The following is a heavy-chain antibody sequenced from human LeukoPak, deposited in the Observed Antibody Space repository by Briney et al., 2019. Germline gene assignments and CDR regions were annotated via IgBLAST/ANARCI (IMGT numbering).Heavy chain of an antibody. CDR3: ARVSYPYGIAATESYFDY. Sequence: GGSLRLSCAASGFTVSSNYMSWVRQAPGKGLEWVSVIFSGGSTYYADSVKGRFTISRDNSKNTLYLQMDSLRAEDTAVYYCARVSYPYGIAATESYFDYWGQGTLVTVSS. CDR2: IFSGGST. V-gene: IGHV3-53*01. J-gene: IGHJ4*02. CDR1: GFTVSSNY. D-gene: IGHD6-13*01.